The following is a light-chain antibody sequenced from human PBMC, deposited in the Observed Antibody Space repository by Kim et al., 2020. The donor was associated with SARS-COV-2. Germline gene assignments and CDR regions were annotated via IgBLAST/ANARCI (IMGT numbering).Light chain of an antibody. CDR2: EVS. J-gene: IGLJ2*01. CDR3: CSYAGSSTLV. Sequence: QSALTQPASVSGSPGQSITISCTGTSSNVGSYNLVSWYQQHPGKVPKLMIYEVSKRPSGVSNRFSGSKSGNTASLTISGLQAEDEADYYCCSYAGSSTLVFGGGTQLTV. CDR1: SSNVGSYNL. V-gene: IGLV2-23*02.